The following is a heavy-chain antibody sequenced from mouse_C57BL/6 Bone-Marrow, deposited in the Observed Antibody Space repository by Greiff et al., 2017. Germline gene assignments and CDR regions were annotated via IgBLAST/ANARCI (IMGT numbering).Heavy chain of an antibody. D-gene: IGHD2-5*01. V-gene: IGHV1-62-3*01. CDR3: ARSGYSNYVYYYAMDY. CDR2: IDPNSGGT. Sequence: VQLQESGAELVKPGASVKLSCKASGYTFTSYWMHWVKQRPGRGLEWIGRIDPNSGGTKYNEKFKSKATLTVDKPSSTAYMQLSSLTSEDSAVYYCARSGYSNYVYYYAMDYWGQGTSVTVSS. J-gene: IGHJ4*01. CDR1: GYTFTSYW.